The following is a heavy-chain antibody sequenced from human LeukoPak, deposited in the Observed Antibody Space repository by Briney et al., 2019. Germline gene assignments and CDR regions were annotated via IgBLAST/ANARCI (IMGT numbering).Heavy chain of an antibody. CDR2: ISAHNGNT. Sequence: ASVKVSCKASGYTFTSYGISWVRQAPGQGLEWMGWISAHNGNTNYAQKLQGRVTMTTDTSTSTAYMELRSLRSDDTAVYYCARDVGSGWYVYYYYYMDVWGKGTTVTVSS. CDR3: ARDVGSGWYVYYYYYMDV. CDR1: GYTFTSYG. J-gene: IGHJ6*03. D-gene: IGHD6-19*01. V-gene: IGHV1-18*01.